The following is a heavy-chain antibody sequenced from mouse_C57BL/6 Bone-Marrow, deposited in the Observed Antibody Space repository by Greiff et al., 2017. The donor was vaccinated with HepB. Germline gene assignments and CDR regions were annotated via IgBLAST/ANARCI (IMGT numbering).Heavy chain of an antibody. V-gene: IGHV1-26*01. CDR3: AREAPYYGYDGGFAY. CDR1: GYTFTDYY. D-gene: IGHD2-9*01. Sequence: EVQLQQSGPELVKPGASVKISCKASGYTFTDYYMNWVKQSHGKSLEWIGDINPNNGGTSYNQKFKGKATLTVDKSSSTAYMELRSLTSEDSAVYYGAREAPYYGYDGGFAYWGQGTLVTVSA. J-gene: IGHJ3*01. CDR2: INPNNGGT.